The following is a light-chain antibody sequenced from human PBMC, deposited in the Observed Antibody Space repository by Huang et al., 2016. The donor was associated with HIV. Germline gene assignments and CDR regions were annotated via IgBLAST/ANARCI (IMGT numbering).Light chain of an antibody. CDR3: QQTYSAVT. V-gene: IGKV1-39*01. CDR1: QTINNS. CDR2: AAS. J-gene: IGKJ1*01. Sequence: DIQMTQSPSSLSASVGDRVTITCRASQTINNSLNWYHQNPGKAPKLLIYAASSLQSGVPSRFSGSGSGTEFTLTISSLQLEDFATYYCQQTYSAVTFGQGTKVEIK.